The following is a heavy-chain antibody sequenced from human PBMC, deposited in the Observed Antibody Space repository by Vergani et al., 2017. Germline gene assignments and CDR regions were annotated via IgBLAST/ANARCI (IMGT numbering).Heavy chain of an antibody. CDR3: ARRPLPRDSYNDFGDY. V-gene: IGHV3-21*01. J-gene: IGHJ4*02. CDR1: GFTFSSYS. Sequence: EVQLVESGGGLVKPGGSLRLSCAASGFTFSSYSMNWVRQAPGKGLEWVSSISSSSSYIYYADSVKGRFTISRDNAKNTLYLQMNSLRAEDTAVYYCARRPLPRDSYNDFGDYWGQGTLVTVSS. D-gene: IGHD5-24*01. CDR2: ISSSSSYI.